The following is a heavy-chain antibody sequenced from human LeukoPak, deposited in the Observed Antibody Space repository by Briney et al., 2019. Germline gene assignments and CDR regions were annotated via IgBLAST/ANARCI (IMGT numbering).Heavy chain of an antibody. V-gene: IGHV3-53*01. CDR1: GLTVNTTY. D-gene: IGHD5-18*01. CDR2: IYSGGNT. CDR3: ARASLNSHGYGWFFDQ. Sequence: GGSLRLSCAVSGLTVNTTYLTWVRKAPGKGLEWVSMIYSGGNTHHADSVKGRCTISRDNSKNTVYLQVSSLRAEDTAVYCCARASLNSHGYGWFFDQWGQGALVTVSS. J-gene: IGHJ4*02.